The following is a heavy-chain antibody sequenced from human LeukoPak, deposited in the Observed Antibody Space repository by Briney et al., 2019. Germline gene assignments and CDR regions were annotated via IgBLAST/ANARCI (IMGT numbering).Heavy chain of an antibody. J-gene: IGHJ3*02. CDR2: IDLGDSDT. Sequence: LGESLKISCRSSGYSFTTYWIGWVRQMPGKGLEWMGIIDLGDSDTRYSPSLQGQVTISADKSISTAYLQWSSLKASDTAIYYCARRVLSDAFDIWGQGTMVTVSS. CDR3: ARRVLSDAFDI. CDR1: GYSFTTYW. D-gene: IGHD3-16*01. V-gene: IGHV5-51*01.